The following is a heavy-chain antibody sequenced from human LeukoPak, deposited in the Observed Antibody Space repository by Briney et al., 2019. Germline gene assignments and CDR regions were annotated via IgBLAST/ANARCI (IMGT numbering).Heavy chain of an antibody. CDR2: IYYSGST. CDR1: GGSISSGGYY. CDR3: ARDGGATENYFDY. J-gene: IGHJ4*02. V-gene: IGHV4-31*03. D-gene: IGHD5-12*01. Sequence: SETLSLTCTVSGGSISSGGYYWSWIRQHPGKGLEWIGYIYYSGSTYYNPSPKSRVTISVDTSKNQFSLKLSSVTAADTAVYYCARDGGATENYFDYWGQGTLVTVSS.